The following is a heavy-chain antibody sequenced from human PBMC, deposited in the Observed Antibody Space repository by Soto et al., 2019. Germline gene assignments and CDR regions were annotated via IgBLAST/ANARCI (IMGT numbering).Heavy chain of an antibody. CDR1: GLIISACG. J-gene: IGHJ2*01. CDR3: VTEVGTATSAITNWHFDI. D-gene: IGHD3-16*01. Sequence: QVQLVESGGGVVQPGRSLRLSCAASGLIISACGMHWVRQSPGKGLEWVAVVSSDGGNNYYADSVKGRFTISRDNYKNTLYLKTNSLRNEETAVYYCVTEVGTATSAITNWHFDIGGRGPLVTVSS. CDR2: VSSDGGNN. V-gene: IGHV3-30*03.